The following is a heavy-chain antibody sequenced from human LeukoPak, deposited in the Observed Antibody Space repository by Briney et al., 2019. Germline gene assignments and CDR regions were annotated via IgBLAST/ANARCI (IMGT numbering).Heavy chain of an antibody. CDR2: ISSSGSTI. D-gene: IGHD2-15*01. J-gene: IGHJ3*02. V-gene: IGHV3-48*03. CDR1: GFTFTNYA. Sequence: GGSLRLSCAASGFTFTNYAMSWVRQAPGKGLEWVSYISSSGSTIYYAGSVKGRFTISRDNAKNSLYLQMNSLRAEDTAVYYCARERIGDDAFDIWGQGTMVTVSS. CDR3: ARERIGDDAFDI.